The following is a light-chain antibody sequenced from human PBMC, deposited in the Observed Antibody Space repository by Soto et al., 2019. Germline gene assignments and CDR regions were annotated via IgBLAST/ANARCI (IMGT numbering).Light chain of an antibody. V-gene: IGKV1-5*03. Sequence: DIQMTQSPSTLSASVGDRVTITCRASQRMGSWLAWYQQKPGKAPKLLIYKASTLKSGVPSRFSGSGSGTEFTLTISSLQPDDFATYYCQHYNSYSEAFGQGTKVDI. CDR2: KAS. CDR1: QRMGSW. CDR3: QHYNSYSEA. J-gene: IGKJ1*01.